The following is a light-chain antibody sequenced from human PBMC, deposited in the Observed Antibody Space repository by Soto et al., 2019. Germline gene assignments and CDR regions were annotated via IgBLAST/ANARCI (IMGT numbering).Light chain of an antibody. CDR2: GAS. J-gene: IGKJ3*01. CDR3: HQYGTAPPT. Sequence: EGVLTQSPGTLSLSPGERATPPCRASQSVAANYLAWYQQKRGQAPRLLIYGASSRATGIPDRFSGSGSGTDFTLTISRLEPEDFSVYYCHQYGTAPPTFGPGTKVDIK. CDR1: QSVAANY. V-gene: IGKV3-20*01.